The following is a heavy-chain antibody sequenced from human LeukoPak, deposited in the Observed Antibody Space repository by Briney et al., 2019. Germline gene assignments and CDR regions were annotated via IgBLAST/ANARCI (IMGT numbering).Heavy chain of an antibody. CDR3: ARRSYYGSGSYTYDAFDI. Sequence: SETLSLTCTVSGGSISSYYWSWIRQPPGKGLEWIAYIYYSGSTSYNPSLKSRVTISVDTSKNQFSLKLNSVTAADTAVYYCARRSYYGSGSYTYDAFDIWGQGTIVTVSS. J-gene: IGHJ3*02. V-gene: IGHV4-59*08. D-gene: IGHD3-10*01. CDR2: IYYSGST. CDR1: GGSISSYY.